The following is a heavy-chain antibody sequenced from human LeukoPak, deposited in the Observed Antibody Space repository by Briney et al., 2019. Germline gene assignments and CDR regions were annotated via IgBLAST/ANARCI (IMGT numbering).Heavy chain of an antibody. V-gene: IGHV3-66*01. D-gene: IGHD3-22*01. J-gene: IGHJ5*02. CDR1: GFTVSSNY. CDR3: ARVYYYDSSGYDES. CDR2: IYSGGST. Sequence: PGGSLRLSCAASGFTVSSNYMSWVRQAPGKGLEWVSVIYSGGSTYYADSVKGRFTISRDNSKNTLYLQMNSLRAEDTAVYYCARVYYYDSSGYDESWGQGTLVTVSS.